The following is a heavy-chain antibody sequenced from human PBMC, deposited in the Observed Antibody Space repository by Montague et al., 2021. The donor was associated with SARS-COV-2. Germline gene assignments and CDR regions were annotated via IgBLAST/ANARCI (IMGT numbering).Heavy chain of an antibody. CDR3: AKDMWDLYYFDY. CDR1: GFIFSSFA. V-gene: IGHV3-23*01. Sequence: SLRPSCAASGFIFSSFAMSWVRQAPGKGLEWVSAVRSSGGSPNYADSVKGRFTIYRDNSNNMLYLQMNGLRAEDTAVYYCAKDMWDLYYFDYWGQGTLVTVSS. D-gene: IGHD1-26*01. J-gene: IGHJ4*02. CDR2: VRSSGGSP.